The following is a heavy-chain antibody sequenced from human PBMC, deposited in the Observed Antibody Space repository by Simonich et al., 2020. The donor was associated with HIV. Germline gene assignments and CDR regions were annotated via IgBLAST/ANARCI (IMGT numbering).Heavy chain of an antibody. CDR3: YGDYGEYYFDH. J-gene: IGHJ4*02. V-gene: IGHV4-38-2*01. Sequence: QVQLQESGPGLVKPSETLSLTCAVSGSSISSGYYWGWIRQPPGKGLDWIGCIYLSGSTHNNPSLKSRVTISVDTSKNQFSLKMSSLTAADTAVYYCYGDYGEYYFDHWSQGTLVTVSS. CDR2: IYLSGST. CDR1: GSSISSGYY. D-gene: IGHD4-17*01.